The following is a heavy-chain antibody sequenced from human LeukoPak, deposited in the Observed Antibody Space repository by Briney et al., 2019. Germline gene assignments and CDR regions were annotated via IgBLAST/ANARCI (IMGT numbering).Heavy chain of an antibody. J-gene: IGHJ4*02. D-gene: IGHD2-21*01. CDR1: GYTFTSYY. CDR3: AREVMESLRFDY. Sequence: ASVKVSCKATGYTFTSYYMHWVRQAPGQPLEWMGIINPSGCYTSNLQKFQGRLTMTRDTSTKTVYMDRTSLRSEDTAVYYCAREVMESLRFDYWGQGTLVTVSS. CDR2: INPSGCYT. V-gene: IGHV1-46*01.